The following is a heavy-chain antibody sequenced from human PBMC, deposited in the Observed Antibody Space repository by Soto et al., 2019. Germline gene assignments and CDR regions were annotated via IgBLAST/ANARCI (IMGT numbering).Heavy chain of an antibody. CDR2: IWYDGSNK. J-gene: IGHJ6*02. CDR1: GFTFSSYG. Sequence: GESLKISCAASGFTFSSYGMHWVRQAPGKGLEWVAVIWYDGSNKYYADSVKGRFTISRDNSKNTLYLQMNSLRAEDTAVYYCAREFITMVRGVIITGGDYYYYGMDVWGQGTTVTVSS. V-gene: IGHV3-33*01. D-gene: IGHD3-10*01. CDR3: AREFITMVRGVIITGGDYYYYGMDV.